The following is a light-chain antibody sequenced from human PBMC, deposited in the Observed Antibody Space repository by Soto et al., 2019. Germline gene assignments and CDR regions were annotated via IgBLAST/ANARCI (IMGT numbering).Light chain of an antibody. J-gene: IGKJ5*01. CDR2: DAS. CDR1: LSVSVY. Sequence: VVLTHSPATLSLSPLERATLSCRTSLSVSVYLDWYQQKPGQAPRLLISDASNRATGIPARFSGSGSGTDFTLTISSLEPEDFAVYYCHQRQYWPPITFGQGTRLEIK. CDR3: HQRQYWPPIT. V-gene: IGKV3-11*01.